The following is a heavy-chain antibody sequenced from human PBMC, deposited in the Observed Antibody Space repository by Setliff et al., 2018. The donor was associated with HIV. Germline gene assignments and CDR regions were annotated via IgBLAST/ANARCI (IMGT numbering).Heavy chain of an antibody. D-gene: IGHD6-6*01. J-gene: IGHJ4*02. CDR3: AIDNSSSALDY. Sequence: AGGSLRLSCAASGFTFSSYEMNWVRQAPGKGLEWVSYISSSGSTIYYADSVKGRFTISRDNAKNSLYLQMNSLRAEDTAVYYCAIDNSSSALDYWGQGTLVTVSS. V-gene: IGHV3-48*03. CDR2: ISSSGSTI. CDR1: GFTFSSYE.